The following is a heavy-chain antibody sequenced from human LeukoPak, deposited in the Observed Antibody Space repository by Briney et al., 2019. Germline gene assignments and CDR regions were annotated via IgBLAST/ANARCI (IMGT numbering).Heavy chain of an antibody. D-gene: IGHD2-2*01. CDR3: ARDAGGVVPAAPIKNYYYYYYMDV. V-gene: IGHV3-21*01. J-gene: IGHJ6*03. CDR2: ISSSSSYI. CDR1: GFTFSSYS. Sequence: PGGSLRLSCAASGFTFSSYSMNWVRQAPGKGLEWVSSISSSSSYIYYADSVKGRFTISRDNAKNSLYLQMNSLRAEDTAVYYCARDAGGVVPAAPIKNYYYYYYMDVWGKGTTVTVSS.